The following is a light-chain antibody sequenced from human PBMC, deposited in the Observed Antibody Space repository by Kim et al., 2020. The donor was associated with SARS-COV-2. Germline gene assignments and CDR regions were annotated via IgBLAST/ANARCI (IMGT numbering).Light chain of an antibody. CDR1: QCINNY. Sequence: GSVGDGVTITCRASQCINNYLACYQQKPGKAPKLLISAASILQSGVPSKVSGSGSGTDFTLTISSLQPEDFATYYCQQFKSYPLTFGGGTKVEIK. V-gene: IGKV1-9*01. J-gene: IGKJ4*01. CDR2: AAS. CDR3: QQFKSYPLT.